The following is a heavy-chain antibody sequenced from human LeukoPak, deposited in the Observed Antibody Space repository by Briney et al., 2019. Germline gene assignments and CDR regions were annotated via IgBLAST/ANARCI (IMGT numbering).Heavy chain of an antibody. CDR1: GYTFTGYY. D-gene: IGHD3-10*01. J-gene: IGHJ6*02. Sequence: ASVKVSCKASGYTFTGYYMHWVRQAPGQGLEWMGWINPNSGGTNYAQKFQGWVTMTRDTSISTAYMELSRLRSDDTAVYYCARDNMVRGVNKALYYYYGMDVWGQGTTVTVSS. CDR3: ARDNMVRGVNKALYYYYGMDV. CDR2: INPNSGGT. V-gene: IGHV1-2*04.